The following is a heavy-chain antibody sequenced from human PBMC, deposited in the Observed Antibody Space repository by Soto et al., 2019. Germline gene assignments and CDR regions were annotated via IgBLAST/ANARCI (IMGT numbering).Heavy chain of an antibody. CDR3: ARSVTGIAAAGFDY. V-gene: IGHV1-3*01. D-gene: IGHD6-13*01. CDR1: GYTFTSYA. J-gene: IGHJ4*02. CDR2: INAGNGNT. Sequence: GASVKVSCKASGYTFTSYAMHWVRQAPGQRLEWMGWINAGNGNTKYSQKFQGRVTITRDTSASTAYMELSSLRSEDTAVYYCARSVTGIAAAGFDYWGQGTLVTVSS.